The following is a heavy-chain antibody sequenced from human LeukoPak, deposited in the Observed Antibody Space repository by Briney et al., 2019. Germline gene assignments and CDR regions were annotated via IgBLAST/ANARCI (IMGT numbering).Heavy chain of an antibody. CDR2: ISFHGTDS. J-gene: IGHJ4*02. CDR3: APSFLTSGWYTPLGY. D-gene: IGHD6-19*01. CDR1: GFTFISYA. Sequence: PGGSLRLSCAASGFTFISYAIHWVRQAPGKGLEWVAVISFHGTDSFYADSVKGRFTISRDNSKNTLYLQMSSLRADDTAVYYCAPSFLTSGWYTPLGYWGQGTLVTVSS. V-gene: IGHV3-30*04.